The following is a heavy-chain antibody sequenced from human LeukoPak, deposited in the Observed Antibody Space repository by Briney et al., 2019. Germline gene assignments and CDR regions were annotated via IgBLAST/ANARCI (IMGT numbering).Heavy chain of an antibody. D-gene: IGHD3-10*01. Sequence: GRSLRFSCAASGLTFSSYGMHWVRQAPGKGLEWVAVIWYDGSNKYYADSVKGRFTISRANSTNTLYLQMHSLRAEDTAVYYCAREVSNGSATRGGLDYWGQGTRVTVSS. V-gene: IGHV3-33*01. CDR2: IWYDGSNK. J-gene: IGHJ4*02. CDR3: AREVSNGSATRGGLDY. CDR1: GLTFSSYG.